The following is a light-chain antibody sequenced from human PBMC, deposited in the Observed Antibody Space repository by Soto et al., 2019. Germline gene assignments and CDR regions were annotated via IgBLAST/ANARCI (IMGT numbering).Light chain of an antibody. CDR3: QQYNNWPGT. CDR2: GAS. Sequence: EIVMTQSPATLSVSSGERATLSCRASQSVSSNLAWYQQKPGQAPRLLIYGASTRATDIPARFSGSGSGTEFTLTISSLQSEDFALYFCQQYNNWPGTFGQGTKVESK. J-gene: IGKJ1*01. V-gene: IGKV3-15*01. CDR1: QSVSSN.